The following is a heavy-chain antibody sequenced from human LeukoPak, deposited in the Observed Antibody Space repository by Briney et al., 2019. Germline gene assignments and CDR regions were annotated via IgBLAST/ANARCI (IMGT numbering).Heavy chain of an antibody. CDR2: IKQDGSEK. CDR3: AREKETLLSITMVRGLIRRHYYMDV. CDR1: GFPFSSYW. D-gene: IGHD3-10*01. J-gene: IGHJ6*03. Sequence: PGGSLRLSCAASGFPFSSYWMSWVRQAPGKGLEWVANIKQDGSEKYYVDSVKRGFTLSRDNAKNSLYLQMNSLRAEDTAVYYCAREKETLLSITMVRGLIRRHYYMDVWGKGTTVTISS. V-gene: IGHV3-7*01.